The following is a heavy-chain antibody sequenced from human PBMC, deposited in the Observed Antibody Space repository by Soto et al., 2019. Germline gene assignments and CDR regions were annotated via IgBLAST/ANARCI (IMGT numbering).Heavy chain of an antibody. V-gene: IGHV3-53*02. Sequence: EVQLVETGGGLIQPGGSLRLSCVGSGFSVRTYYMSWVRQAPGKGLEWVSVIYSGGTTYYADSVKGRFTISRDNSKNTLYLQMNSLRAEDTAVYYCARDGVDAGNSYWYFDLWGRGTLVTVSS. CDR2: IYSGGTT. CDR1: GFSVRTYY. J-gene: IGHJ2*01. D-gene: IGHD6-13*01. CDR3: ARDGVDAGNSYWYFDL.